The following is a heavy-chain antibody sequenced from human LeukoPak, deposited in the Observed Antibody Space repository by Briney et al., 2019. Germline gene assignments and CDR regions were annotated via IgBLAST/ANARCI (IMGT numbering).Heavy chain of an antibody. J-gene: IGHJ4*02. CDR2: ISSTGRIT. V-gene: IGHV3-48*03. Sequence: HSGGSLRLSCVVSGLSISSYEMNWVRQAPGKGLEWVSYISSTGRITYYADSVKGRLTISRDNAKNSLYLQMNSLTAEDTAVYYCARTDPQLALDYWGQGTLVTVSS. CDR3: ARTDPQLALDY. D-gene: IGHD6-13*01. CDR1: GLSISSYE.